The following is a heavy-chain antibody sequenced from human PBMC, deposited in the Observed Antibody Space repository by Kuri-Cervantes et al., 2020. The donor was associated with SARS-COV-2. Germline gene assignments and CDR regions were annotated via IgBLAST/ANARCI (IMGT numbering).Heavy chain of an antibody. V-gene: IGHV3-15*01. D-gene: IGHD3-10*01. CDR1: GFTFSNAW. CDR3: TTDPIDASLITMVRSNWFDP. CDR2: IKSKTDGGTT. Sequence: GESLKISCAASGFTFSNAWMSWVRQAPGKGLEWVGRIKSKTDGGTTDYAAPVKGRFTISRDDSKNTLYLQMNSLKTEDTAVYYCTTDPIDASLITMVRSNWFDPWGQGTLVTVSS. J-gene: IGHJ5*02.